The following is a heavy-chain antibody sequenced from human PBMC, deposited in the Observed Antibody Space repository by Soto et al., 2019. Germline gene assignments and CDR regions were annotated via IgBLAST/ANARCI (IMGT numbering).Heavy chain of an antibody. CDR2: VSYEGTTK. CDR1: GFTFRWFA. V-gene: IGHV3-30*18. D-gene: IGHD6-19*01. CDR3: AKDDREAVAGAVHFDGMDV. J-gene: IGHJ6*02. Sequence: QVQLVESGGDVVQPGESLRLSCVASGFTFRWFAMLWVRQAPGKGLEWVAAVSYEGTTKTYSDDVKGRFTISRDNSRNTVYLQLDNLRREDTAMYYCAKDDREAVAGAVHFDGMDVWGQGTSVTVS.